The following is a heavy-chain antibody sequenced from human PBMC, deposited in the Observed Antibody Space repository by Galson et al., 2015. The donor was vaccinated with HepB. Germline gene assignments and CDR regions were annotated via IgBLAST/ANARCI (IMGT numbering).Heavy chain of an antibody. J-gene: IGHJ6*03. V-gene: IGHV5-10-1*01. D-gene: IGHD1-1*01. CDR2: IDPSDSYT. CDR1: GYSFTSYS. CDR3: ARFNEIPYYMDV. Sequence: QSGAEVKKPGESLRISCKGSGYSFTSYSISWVRQMPGKGLEWMGRIDPSDSYTNYSPSFQGHVTISADKSISTAYLQWSSLKASDTAMYYCARFNEIPYYMDVWGKGTTVTVSS.